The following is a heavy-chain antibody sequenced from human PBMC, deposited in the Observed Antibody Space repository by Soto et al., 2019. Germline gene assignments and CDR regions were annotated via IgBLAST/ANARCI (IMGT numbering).Heavy chain of an antibody. CDR3: ASTMVRGVIIRGYYYGMDV. CDR2: IIPIFGTA. Sequence: SVKVSCKASGGTFSSYAISWVRQAPGQGLEWMGGIIPIFGTANYAQKFQGRVTITADKSTSTAYMELSSLRSEDTAVYYCASTMVRGVIIRGYYYGMDVWGHVTTVTVSS. J-gene: IGHJ6*02. V-gene: IGHV1-69*06. CDR1: GGTFSSYA. D-gene: IGHD3-10*01.